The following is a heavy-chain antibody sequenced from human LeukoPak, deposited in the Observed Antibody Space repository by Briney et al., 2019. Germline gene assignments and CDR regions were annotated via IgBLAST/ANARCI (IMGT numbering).Heavy chain of an antibody. Sequence: PGGSLRLSCAASGFTFSSYGMHWVRQAPGKGLEWVAVISYDGSNKYYADSVKGRFTISRDNSKNTLYLQMNSLRAEDTAVYYCARDRPAYCGGDCYVDYWGQGTLVTVSS. CDR2: ISYDGSNK. D-gene: IGHD2-21*02. J-gene: IGHJ4*02. V-gene: IGHV3-30*03. CDR3: ARDRPAYCGGDCYVDY. CDR1: GFTFSSYG.